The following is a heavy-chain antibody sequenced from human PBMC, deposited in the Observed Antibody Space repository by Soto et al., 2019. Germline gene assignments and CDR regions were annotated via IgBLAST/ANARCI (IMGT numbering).Heavy chain of an antibody. CDR1: GDTFTIFA. J-gene: IGHJ4*02. CDR2: IIPTIGTT. Sequence: QVQLVQSGAEVKKPGSSVKVSCKASGDTFTIFAISWVRQAPGQGLEWMGGIIPTIGTTNYAQRFQGRITINGDESTGPAYMELSSLKSEDTAVYYCARDLGSGYDPGDYWGQGTLVTVSS. CDR3: ARDLGSGYDPGDY. D-gene: IGHD5-12*01. V-gene: IGHV1-69*12.